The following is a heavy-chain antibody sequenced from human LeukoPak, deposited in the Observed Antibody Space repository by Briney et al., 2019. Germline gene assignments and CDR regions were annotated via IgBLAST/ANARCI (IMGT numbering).Heavy chain of an antibody. CDR1: GYTFTSYG. D-gene: IGHD5-18*01. V-gene: IGHV1-18*01. Sequence: GASVKVSCKASGYTFTSYGISWVRQAPGQGLEWMGWISAYNGNTNYARKLQGRVTMTTDTSTSTAYMELRSLRSDDTAVYYCARAKGSYGYSGFDYWGQGTLVTVSS. CDR2: ISAYNGNT. CDR3: ARAKGSYGYSGFDY. J-gene: IGHJ4*02.